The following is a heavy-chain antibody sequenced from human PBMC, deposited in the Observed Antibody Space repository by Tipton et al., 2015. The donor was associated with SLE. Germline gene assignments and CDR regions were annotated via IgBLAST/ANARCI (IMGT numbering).Heavy chain of an antibody. CDR2: IYYGGTT. V-gene: IGHV4-39*02. CDR3: ARVRSIFGVVIIDY. Sequence: TLSLTCTVSGDSMSRSGYYWVWIRQSPGKGLEWIGRIYYGGTTYYNPSLEGRVTISIDTSRKHYSLDLSSVTAADTAVYYCARVRSIFGVVIIDYWGQGTLVTVSS. J-gene: IGHJ4*02. D-gene: IGHD3-3*01. CDR1: GDSMSRSGYY.